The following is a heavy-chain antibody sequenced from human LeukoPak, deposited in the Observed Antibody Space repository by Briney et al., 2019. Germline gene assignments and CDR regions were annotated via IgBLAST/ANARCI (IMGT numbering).Heavy chain of an antibody. J-gene: IGHJ4*02. CDR1: GGSISSSY. D-gene: IGHD4-23*01. CDR2: IFTTGST. CDR3: ARQASGGGRVPFDY. V-gene: IGHV4-4*07. Sequence: KLSETLSLTCTVSGGSISSSYCNWIRQPAGKGLEWIGRIFTTGSTTYNPSLKSRLTMSVDTTKNQFSLKLNSVTAADTAVYYCARQASGGGRVPFDYWGQGTLVAVSS.